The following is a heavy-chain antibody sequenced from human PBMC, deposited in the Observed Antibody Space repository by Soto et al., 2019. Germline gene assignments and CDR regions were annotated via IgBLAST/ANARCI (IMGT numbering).Heavy chain of an antibody. V-gene: IGHV3-23*01. CDR3: AKDLHTLRGELPYYYYYGMDV. J-gene: IGHJ6*02. CDR1: GFTFSSYA. D-gene: IGHD1-26*01. CDR2: ISGSGGST. Sequence: GGSLRLSCAASGFTFSSYAMSWVRQAPGKGLEWVSAISGSGGSTYYADSVKGRFTISRDNSKNTLYLQMNSLRAEDTAVYYCAKDLHTLRGELPYYYYYGMDVWGQGTTVTVSS.